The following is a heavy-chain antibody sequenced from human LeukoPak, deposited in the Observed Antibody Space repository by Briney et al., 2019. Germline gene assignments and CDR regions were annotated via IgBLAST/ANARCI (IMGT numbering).Heavy chain of an antibody. V-gene: IGHV3-7*03. CDR1: GFTFSSYW. J-gene: IGHJ6*03. D-gene: IGHD3-22*01. CDR2: IKQDGSEK. Sequence: GGSLRLSWAASGFTFSSYWMSWVRQAPGKGLEWGANIKQDGSEKYYVDSVKGRFTISRDNSKNTLYLQMNSLRAEDTAVYYCAKDSSVVTSYYYYMDVWGKGTTVTVSS. CDR3: AKDSSVVTSYYYYMDV.